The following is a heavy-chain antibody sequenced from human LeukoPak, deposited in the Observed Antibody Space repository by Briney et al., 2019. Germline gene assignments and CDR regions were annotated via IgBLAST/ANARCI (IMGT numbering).Heavy chain of an antibody. J-gene: IGHJ4*02. V-gene: IGHV4-39*01. CDR2: IYYSGST. Sequence: PSETLSLTCTVSGGSISSSSYYWGWIRQPPGKGLEWIGSIYYSGSTYYNPSIKSRVTISVDTYKNQFSLKLSSVTAADTAVYYCARQVGYYFGYWGQGTLVTVSS. CDR1: GGSISSSSYY. CDR3: ARQVGYYFGY. D-gene: IGHD1-26*01.